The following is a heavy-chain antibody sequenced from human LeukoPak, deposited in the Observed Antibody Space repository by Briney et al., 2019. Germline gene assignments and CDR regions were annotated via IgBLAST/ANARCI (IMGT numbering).Heavy chain of an antibody. Sequence: ASVKVSCKASGYTFTSYGISWVRQAPGQGLEWMGWISAYNGNTNYAQKLQGRVTMTTDTSTSTAYMELRSLRCDDTAVYYCARDAVGNIVVGYYYYMDVWGKGTTVTVSS. V-gene: IGHV1-18*01. CDR1: GYTFTSYG. CDR2: ISAYNGNT. J-gene: IGHJ6*03. CDR3: ARDAVGNIVVGYYYYMDV. D-gene: IGHD2-2*01.